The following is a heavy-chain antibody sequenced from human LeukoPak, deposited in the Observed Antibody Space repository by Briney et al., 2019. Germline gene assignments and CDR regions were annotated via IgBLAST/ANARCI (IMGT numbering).Heavy chain of an antibody. J-gene: IGHJ4*02. CDR2: INHSGST. CDR1: GGSFSGYY. CDR3: ARGRLPRRGYYDSSGFGVIVY. D-gene: IGHD3-22*01. Sequence: SETLSLTCAVYGGSFSGYYWSWIRQPPGKGLEWIGEINHSGSTNYNPSLKSRVTISVDTSKNQFSLKLSSVTAADTAVYYCARGRLPRRGYYDSSGFGVIVYWGQGTLVTVSS. V-gene: IGHV4-34*01.